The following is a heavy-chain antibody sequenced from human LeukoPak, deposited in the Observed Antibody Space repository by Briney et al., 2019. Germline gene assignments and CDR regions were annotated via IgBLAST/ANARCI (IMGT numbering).Heavy chain of an antibody. V-gene: IGHV3-48*01. D-gene: IGHD3-22*01. CDR1: GSTFSSYS. Sequence: GGSLRLSCAASGSTFSSYSMNWVRQAPGKGLEWISYISSSSSTIYYADSVKGRFTISRDNAKNSLYLQMNSLRAEDTAVYYCARVRNYYDSSGYYDAFDIWGQGTMVTVSS. J-gene: IGHJ3*02. CDR2: ISSSSSTI. CDR3: ARVRNYYDSSGYYDAFDI.